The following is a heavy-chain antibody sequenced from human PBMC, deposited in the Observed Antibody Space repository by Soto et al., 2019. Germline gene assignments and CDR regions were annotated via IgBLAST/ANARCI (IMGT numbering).Heavy chain of an antibody. J-gene: IGHJ4*02. CDR2: IKGSHAGGTT. Sequence: EVQLVESGGGLVEPGGSIRLSCVASGFTFTKAYMTWVRQAPGKGLEWVGRIKGSHAGGTTDYATSVKGRFTISRADSKNTLYLQMNSLKTVDTSVYYCATEGGYPGSNFDGAYWVQGTLVTVSS. D-gene: IGHD1-26*01. CDR1: GFTFTKAY. V-gene: IGHV3-15*01. CDR3: ATEGGYPGSNFDGAY.